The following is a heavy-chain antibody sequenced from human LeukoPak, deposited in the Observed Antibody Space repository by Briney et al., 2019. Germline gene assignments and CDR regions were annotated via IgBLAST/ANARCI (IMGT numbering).Heavy chain of an antibody. CDR3: ARVQPSKSDAFDI. Sequence: SETLSLTCTVSGGSISNYYWTWIRQPPGQGLECIGSIYYSGSTNYNPSLKSRVTISVDTSKNQFSLKLSSVTAADTAVYYCARVQPSKSDAFDIWGQGTMVTVYS. CDR1: GGSISNYY. CDR2: IYYSGST. V-gene: IGHV4-59*01. D-gene: IGHD2/OR15-2a*01. J-gene: IGHJ3*02.